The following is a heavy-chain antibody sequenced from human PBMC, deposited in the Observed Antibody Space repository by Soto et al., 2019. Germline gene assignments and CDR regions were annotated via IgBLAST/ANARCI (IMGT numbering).Heavy chain of an antibody. CDR2: ISYDGSNK. J-gene: IGHJ4*02. Sequence: GGALRLSCAASGFTFSSYGMHWVRQAPGKGLEWVAVISYDGSNKYYADSVKGRFTISRDNSKNTLYLQMNSLRAEDTAVYYCAKFSARPLFDWLLSPPHFDYWGQGTLVTVSS. V-gene: IGHV3-30*18. D-gene: IGHD3-9*01. CDR3: AKFSARPLFDWLLSPPHFDY. CDR1: GFTFSSYG.